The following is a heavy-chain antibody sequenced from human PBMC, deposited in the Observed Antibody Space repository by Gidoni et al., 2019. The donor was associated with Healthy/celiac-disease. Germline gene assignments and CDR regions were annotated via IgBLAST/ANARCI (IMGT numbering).Heavy chain of an antibody. CDR2: ISSSSTI. CDR1: GFTFSDYY. J-gene: IGHJ6*02. CDR3: ARGEAGLRYFDWLEDYYYYYGMDV. V-gene: IGHV3-11*04. Sequence: VQLVESGGGLVKPGGSLRLSCAASGFTFSDYYMNWVRQAPGKGLEWVSSISSSSTIYYADSVKGRFTISRDNAKNSLYLQMNSLRAEDTAVYYCARGEAGLRYFDWLEDYYYYYGMDVWGQGTTVTVSS. D-gene: IGHD3-9*01.